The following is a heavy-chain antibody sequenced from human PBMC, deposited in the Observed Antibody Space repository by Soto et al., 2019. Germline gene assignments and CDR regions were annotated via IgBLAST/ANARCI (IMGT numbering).Heavy chain of an antibody. CDR1: GYEFSTNW. D-gene: IGHD3-3*01. J-gene: IGHJ4*02. CDR2: MYPGDSDT. CDR3: ARLPRDCNKTSCYYADH. V-gene: IGHV5-51*01. Sequence: PGESLKISFRGSGYEFSTNWFGWVRQLPGRGLEWVGIMYPGDSDTRYNPSLQGHVTLSVDVTVSTAFLQWRSLETSDTGMYFCARLPRDCNKTSCYYADHWGQGTQVTVTS.